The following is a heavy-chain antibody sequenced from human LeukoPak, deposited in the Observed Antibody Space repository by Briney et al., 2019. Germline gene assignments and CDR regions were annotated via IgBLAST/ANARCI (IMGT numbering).Heavy chain of an antibody. V-gene: IGHV4-38-2*02. CDR2: IYHSGST. CDR1: GYSISSGYY. D-gene: IGHD4-23*01. CDR3: ARGDYGGNSRSHRKYYYYYMDV. Sequence: PSETLSLTCTVSGYSISSGYYWGWIRQPPGKGLEWIGSIYHSGSTYYNPSLKSRVTISVDTSKNQFSLKLSSVTAADTAVYYCARGDYGGNSRSHRKYYYYYMDVWGKGTTVTISS. J-gene: IGHJ6*03.